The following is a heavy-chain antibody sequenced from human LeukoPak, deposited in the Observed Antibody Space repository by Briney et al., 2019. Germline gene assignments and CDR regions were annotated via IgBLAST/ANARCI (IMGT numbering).Heavy chain of an antibody. J-gene: IGHJ4*02. D-gene: IGHD2-2*02. CDR2: ISSSSSYR. CDR3: ATGEVVPAAIASPVDY. Sequence: GGPLRLSWAASGFTFSSYSMNWVRQAPGKGLEWVSSISSSSSYRYYADSVKGRFTISRDNAKNSPYLQMNSLRAEDTAVYYCATGEVVPAAIASPVDYWGQGTLVTVSS. CDR1: GFTFSSYS. V-gene: IGHV3-21*01.